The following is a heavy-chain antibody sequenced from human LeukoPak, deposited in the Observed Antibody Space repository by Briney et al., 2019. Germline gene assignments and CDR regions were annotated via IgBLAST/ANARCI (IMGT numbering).Heavy chain of an antibody. CDR1: GASISSSY. D-gene: IGHD3-22*01. V-gene: IGHV4-59*01. J-gene: IGHJ3*01. CDR3: ARGYYDSRGYSNTFDL. Sequence: SETLSLTCAVSGASISSSYWSWIRQPPGKGLEWIGYINYSGNTKYNPSLESRVTISVDASNNQFSLRLSSVTAADTAFYYCARGYYDSRGYSNTFDLGGQRTLVTVSS. CDR2: INYSGNT.